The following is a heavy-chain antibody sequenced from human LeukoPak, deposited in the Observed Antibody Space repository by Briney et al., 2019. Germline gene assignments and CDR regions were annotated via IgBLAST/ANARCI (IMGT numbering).Heavy chain of an antibody. CDR2: LSGSGAGT. CDR1: GFTFSDYA. V-gene: IGHV3-23*01. D-gene: IGHD2-8*01. J-gene: IGHJ4*02. Sequence: GSLRLSCAASGFTFSDYALGWVRQAPGRGLEWVATLSGSGAGTYYSDSVQGRFTISRDNSKRTLFLQMNSLRDEDSAAYYCARVYLERLTAGYFDHWGQGTWVTVSP. CDR3: ARVYLERLTAGYFDH.